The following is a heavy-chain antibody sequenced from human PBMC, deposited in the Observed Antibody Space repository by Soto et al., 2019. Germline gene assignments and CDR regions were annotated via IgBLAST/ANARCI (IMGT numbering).Heavy chain of an antibody. V-gene: IGHV3-74*01. CDR2: INSDGSST. CDR1: GFTFSSYW. J-gene: IGHJ6*02. D-gene: IGHD3-22*01. CDR3: ARGRSSGYYLDYYYGMDV. Sequence: PGGSLRLSCAASGFTFSSYWMHWVRQAPGKGLVWVSRINSDGSSTSYADSVEGRFTISRDNAKNSLYLQMNSLRAGDTAVYYCARGRSSGYYLDYYYGMDVWGQGTTVTVSS.